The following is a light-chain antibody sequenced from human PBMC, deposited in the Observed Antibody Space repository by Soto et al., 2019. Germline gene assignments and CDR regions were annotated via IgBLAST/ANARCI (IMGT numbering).Light chain of an antibody. CDR3: AAWDDSLNARGV. V-gene: IGLV1-44*01. CDR1: RCNIGNNA. CDR2: NNN. J-gene: IGLJ3*02. Sequence: QSVLTQPPSASGTPGQRVTISCSGSRCNIGNNAVSWYQQLPGTDPKHLIYNNNHRPSGVPVRFSGSKSGTSASLAISGLQSEDEADYYCAAWDDSLNARGVFGGGTKLTVL.